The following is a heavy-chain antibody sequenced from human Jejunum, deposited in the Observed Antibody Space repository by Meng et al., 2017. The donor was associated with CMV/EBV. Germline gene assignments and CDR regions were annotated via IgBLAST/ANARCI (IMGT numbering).Heavy chain of an antibody. CDR2: IYYSGST. D-gene: IGHD6-19*01. CDR1: GGSVSSGGYY. CDR3: ARVSSGWDYFDY. Sequence: QVQLQESGPGLVKPSQTLSLTCIVSGGSVSSGGYYWTWIRQHPGKGLEWFGHIYYSGSTFYNPSLKRRVIISIGTSKNQFSLNLRSVTAADTAVYYCARVSSGWDYFDYWGQGTLVTVSS. J-gene: IGHJ4*02. V-gene: IGHV4-31*03.